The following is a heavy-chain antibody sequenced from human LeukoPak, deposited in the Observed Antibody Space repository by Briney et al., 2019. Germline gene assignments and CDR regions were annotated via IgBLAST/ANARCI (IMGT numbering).Heavy chain of an antibody. CDR1: GYTFTGYY. D-gene: IGHD4-11*01. J-gene: IGHJ6*03. CDR2: INPNSGGT. Sequence: ASVKVSCKASGYTFTGYYLHWVRQAPGQGLEWMAWINPNSGGTNYAQKFQGRVTLTRDTSISTAYMELSRLRSDDTAVYYCARALNYGTESTYYYYYMDVWGKGTTVTVSS. CDR3: ARALNYGTESTYYYYYMDV. V-gene: IGHV1-2*02.